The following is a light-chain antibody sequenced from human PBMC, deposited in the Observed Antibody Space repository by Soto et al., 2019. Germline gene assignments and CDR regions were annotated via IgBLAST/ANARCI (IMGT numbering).Light chain of an antibody. CDR1: SSDVGGYNY. CDR3: SSYTSSSTL. V-gene: IGLV2-14*01. CDR2: EVS. Sequence: QSALTQPASVSGSPGQSITISCTGTSSDVGGYNYVSSYQQHPGKAPKLMIYEVSNRPSGVSNRFSGSKSGNTASLTISGLQAEDEADYYCSSYTSSSTLFGGGTKLTVL. J-gene: IGLJ2*01.